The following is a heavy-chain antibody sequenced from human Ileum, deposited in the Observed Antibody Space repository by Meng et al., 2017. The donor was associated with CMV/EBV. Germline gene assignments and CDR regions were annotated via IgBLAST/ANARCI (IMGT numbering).Heavy chain of an antibody. D-gene: IGHD5-12*01. CDR1: GASDSSGYFY. CDR3: ATEYSASPGWFDP. Sequence: QARLEESAPGLVKPSQTLSLMCLVSGASDSSGYFYWTWFRQSPGKGPEWIGYIYYSGSTYYNPSLKRRLTIALDTSKNQFSLRLTSVTDADTGVYYCATEYSASPGWFDPWGQGILVTVSS. V-gene: IGHV4-30-4*08. J-gene: IGHJ5*02. CDR2: IYYSGST.